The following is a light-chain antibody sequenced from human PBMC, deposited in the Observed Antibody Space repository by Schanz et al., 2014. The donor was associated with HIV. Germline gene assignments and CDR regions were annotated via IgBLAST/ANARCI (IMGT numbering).Light chain of an antibody. J-gene: IGKJ1*01. CDR3: QQYNNWPPA. CDR1: QSVRSRY. V-gene: IGKV3D-15*01. Sequence: EVVMTQSPATLSMSPGERATLSCRASQSVRSRYLAWYQQKPGQAPRLLIYGASSRATGIPDRFSGSGSGTDFTLTISSLQFEDLAVYYCQQYNNWPPAFGQGTKVEIK. CDR2: GAS.